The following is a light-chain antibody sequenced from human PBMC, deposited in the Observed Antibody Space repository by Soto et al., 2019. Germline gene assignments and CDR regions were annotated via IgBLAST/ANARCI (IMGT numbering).Light chain of an antibody. CDR3: QQYDSVPLT. V-gene: IGKV1-33*01. Sequence: DIQMTQSPSSLSVSVGDRVTITCQANQDIKTFLHWYQQKPGKAPKVLIYGASYLEPGVPSRFSGTGSGTDFTFTISSLQPEDIATYYCQQYDSVPLTFGGGTKWISN. CDR1: QDIKTF. CDR2: GAS. J-gene: IGKJ4*01.